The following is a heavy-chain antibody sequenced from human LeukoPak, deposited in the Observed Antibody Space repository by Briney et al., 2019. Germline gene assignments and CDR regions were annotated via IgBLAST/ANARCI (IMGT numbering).Heavy chain of an antibody. CDR1: GYSFTNNW. CDR3: TRGWIQLFHKWFDP. Sequence: RGESLKISCKGFGYSFTNNWIGWVRQKPGKGLDWMGIINPADSDTRYSPSFQGQVTISADKSISTAYLQWSSLKASDTAVYYCTRGWIQLFHKWFDPWGQGTLVTVSS. CDR2: INPADSDT. V-gene: IGHV5-51*01. D-gene: IGHD5-18*01. J-gene: IGHJ5*02.